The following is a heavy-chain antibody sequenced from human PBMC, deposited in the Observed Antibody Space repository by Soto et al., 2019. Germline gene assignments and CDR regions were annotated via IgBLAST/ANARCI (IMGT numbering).Heavy chain of an antibody. CDR2: IGGGDDI. Sequence: VQLLESGGGLVQPGGSLRLSCEASGFTFSNYAMAWVRQTPGEGPEWVSTIGGGDDIFYAASVKGRFIISRDDSRSTMYLQMDNLRVEDTAIYFCAKDSISYNGIYDAFDLWGQGTVVTVSS. CDR3: AKDSISYNGIYDAFDL. V-gene: IGHV3-23*01. D-gene: IGHD3-3*02. CDR1: GFTFSNYA. J-gene: IGHJ3*01.